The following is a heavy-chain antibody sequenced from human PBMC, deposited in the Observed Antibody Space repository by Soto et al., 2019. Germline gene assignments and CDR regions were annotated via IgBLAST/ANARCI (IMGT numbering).Heavy chain of an antibody. CDR2: INPNSGGT. Sequence: GASVKVSCKASGYTFTGYYMHWVRQAPGQGLEWMGWINPNSGGTNYAQKFRGWVTMTRDTSISTAYMELSRLRSDDTAVYYCARGSLPVRLGYCSGGSCYQDHYDAFDIWGQGTMVTVSS. V-gene: IGHV1-2*04. CDR1: GYTFTGYY. CDR3: ARGSLPVRLGYCSGGSCYQDHYDAFDI. J-gene: IGHJ3*02. D-gene: IGHD2-15*01.